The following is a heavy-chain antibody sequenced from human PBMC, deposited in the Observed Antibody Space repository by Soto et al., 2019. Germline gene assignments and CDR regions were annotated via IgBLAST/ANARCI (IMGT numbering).Heavy chain of an antibody. CDR1: GGTFSSYA. J-gene: IGHJ4*02. CDR3: ARVMWDYFDY. V-gene: IGHV1-69*13. D-gene: IGHD1-26*01. Sequence: SVKVSCKASGGTFSSYAISWVRQAPGQGLEWMGEIIPIFGTANYAQKFQGRVTITADESTSTAYIELRSLRSDDTAVYYCARVMWDYFDYWGQGTLVTVSS. CDR2: IIPIFGTA.